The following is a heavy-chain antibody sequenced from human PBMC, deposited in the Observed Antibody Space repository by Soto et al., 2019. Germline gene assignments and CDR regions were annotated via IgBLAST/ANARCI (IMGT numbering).Heavy chain of an antibody. J-gene: IGHJ3*01. CDR2: ISGSGSYI. V-gene: IGHV3-21*06. D-gene: IGHD2-2*01. CDR3: ARAGLEPANAFDV. Sequence: VGSLRLSCTASGFIFSSYTINWVRQAPGKGLEWVSSISGSGSYIYIADSMKGRITISRDNAQNSVHLQMNSLRVEDTAVYYCARAGLEPANAFDVWGQGTKVTISS. CDR1: GFIFSSYT.